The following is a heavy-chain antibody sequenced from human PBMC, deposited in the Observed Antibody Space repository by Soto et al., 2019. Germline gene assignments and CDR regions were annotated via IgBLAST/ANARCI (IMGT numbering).Heavy chain of an antibody. CDR3: ASTTYYDFWSGGEAFDI. Sequence: GASVKVSCKASGYTFTSYYMHWVRQAPGQGLKWMGIINPSGGSTSYAQKFQGRVTMTRDTSTSTVYMELSSLRSEDTAVYYCASTTYYDFWSGGEAFDIWGQGTMVTVSS. J-gene: IGHJ3*02. CDR2: INPSGGST. V-gene: IGHV1-46*01. D-gene: IGHD3-3*01. CDR1: GYTFTSYY.